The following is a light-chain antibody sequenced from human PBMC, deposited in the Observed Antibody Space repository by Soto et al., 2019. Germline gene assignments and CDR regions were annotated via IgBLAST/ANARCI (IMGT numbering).Light chain of an antibody. J-gene: IGKJ4*01. CDR1: QGIRND. CDR2: AAS. Sequence: AIQMTQSPSSLSASVGDRVTITCRASQGIRNDLGWYQQKPGKAPKLLIYAASSLQSGVPSRFSGSGSGTDFTLTTSSLQPEDFAPYDCLQDYNYHLTFGGGTKVEIK. CDR3: LQDYNYHLT. V-gene: IGKV1-6*01.